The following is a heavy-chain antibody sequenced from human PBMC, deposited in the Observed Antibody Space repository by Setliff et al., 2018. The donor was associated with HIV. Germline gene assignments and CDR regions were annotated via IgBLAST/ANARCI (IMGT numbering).Heavy chain of an antibody. V-gene: IGHV4-34*01. CDR3: ARSNPGITAGLLAY. D-gene: IGHD6-13*01. Sequence: SETLSLTCAVYNGSFSAYYWAWIRQPPGKGLEWIGEINHGGSATYNPSLTGRVGISVDTSKNQISLKLNSVTAADTATYYCARSNPGITAGLLAYWGPGTLVTVSS. CDR2: INHGGSA. J-gene: IGHJ4*02. CDR1: NGSFSAYY.